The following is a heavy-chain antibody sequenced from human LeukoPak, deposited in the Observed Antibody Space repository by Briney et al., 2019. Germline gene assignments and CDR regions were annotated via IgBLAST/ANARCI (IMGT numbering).Heavy chain of an antibody. CDR2: ISSTSSTI. CDR3: ARAVAADF. Sequence: PGGSLRLSCTASGFTFSDYTMNWVRHAPGKGLAWVSSISSTSSTIYYADSVKGRFTISRDNAKNSLYLQMNSLRDEDTAVYYCARAVAADFWGQGTQVTVSS. J-gene: IGHJ4*02. D-gene: IGHD6-19*01. CDR1: GFTFSDYT. V-gene: IGHV3-48*02.